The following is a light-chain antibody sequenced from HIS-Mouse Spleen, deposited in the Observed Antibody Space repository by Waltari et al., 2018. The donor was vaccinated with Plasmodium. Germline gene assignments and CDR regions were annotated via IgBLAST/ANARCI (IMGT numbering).Light chain of an antibody. CDR2: KAS. J-gene: IGKJ1*01. Sequence: DIQMTPSPSTLSASVGDRVTITCRASQSISSWVAWYQQQPGKAPKLLIYKASSLESGVPSRFSGSGSGTEFTLTISSLQPDDFATYYCQQYNSYWTFGQGTKVEIK. CDR1: QSISSW. CDR3: QQYNSYWT. V-gene: IGKV1-5*03.